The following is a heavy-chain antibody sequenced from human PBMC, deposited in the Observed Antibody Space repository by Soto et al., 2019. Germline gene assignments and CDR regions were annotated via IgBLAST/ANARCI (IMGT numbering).Heavy chain of an antibody. CDR2: ISSSSTYI. Sequence: GGSLRLSCVASGFTFSTYSMNWVRQAQGKGLEWVSSISSSSTYIFYADSVKGRFTISRDNAENSLYLQMHSLRAEDTAVYYCAREVAGSYGKDYWGQGTLVTVSS. CDR3: AREVAGSYGKDY. V-gene: IGHV3-21*01. CDR1: GFTFSTYS. D-gene: IGHD6-19*01. J-gene: IGHJ4*02.